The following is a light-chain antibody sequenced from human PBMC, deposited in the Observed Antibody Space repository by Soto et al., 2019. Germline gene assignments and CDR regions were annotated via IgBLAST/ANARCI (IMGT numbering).Light chain of an antibody. CDR1: QSVLYSPNNKNY. J-gene: IGKJ2*01. Sequence: DIVMTQSPDSLAVSLGERATINCKSSQSVLYSPNNKNYLAWYRQKPGQPPKLLIYWASTRESGVPDRFSGSGSGTDFTLTISSLQAEDVAVYYCQQYYSNPPMFTFGQGTKLEIK. CDR2: WAS. V-gene: IGKV4-1*01. CDR3: QQYYSNPPMFT.